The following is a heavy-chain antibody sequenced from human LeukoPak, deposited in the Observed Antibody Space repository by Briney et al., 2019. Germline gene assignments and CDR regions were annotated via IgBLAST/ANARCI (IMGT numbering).Heavy chain of an antibody. J-gene: IGHJ4*02. CDR2: ISSSSYI. CDR3: ARAPRSYGFEFDY. V-gene: IGHV3-21*01. CDR1: GFTFSSYS. Sequence: SGGSLRLSCAASGFTFSSYSMNWVRQAPGKGLEWVSSISSSSYIYYADSVKGRFTISRDNAKNSLYLQMNSLRAEDTAVYYCARAPRSYGFEFDYWGQGTLVTVSS. D-gene: IGHD5-18*01.